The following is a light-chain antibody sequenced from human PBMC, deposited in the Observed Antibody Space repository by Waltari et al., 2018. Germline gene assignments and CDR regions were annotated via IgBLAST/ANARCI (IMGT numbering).Light chain of an antibody. V-gene: IGLV2-23*02. J-gene: IGLJ3*02. CDR1: SSDVGSYSL. Sequence: QSALTQPASVSGSPGQSITFSCTGTSSDVGSYSLVSWYQQHPGKAPKVIIYDVTKRPSGVSNRFSGSKSGSTASLTISELQAKDEADYYCCSYASSSSLVFGGGTKLTVL. CDR3: CSYASSSSLV. CDR2: DVT.